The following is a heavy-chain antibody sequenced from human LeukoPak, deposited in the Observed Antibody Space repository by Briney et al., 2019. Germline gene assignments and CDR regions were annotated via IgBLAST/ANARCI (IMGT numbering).Heavy chain of an antibody. CDR2: INPNSGGT. J-gene: IGHJ5*02. CDR3: ARGSSSWDRGNWFDP. D-gene: IGHD6-13*01. Sequence: WASVKVSCKASGYTFTGYYMHWVRQAPGQGLEWMGWINPNSGGTNYAQKFQGRVTMTRDTSISTAYMELSRLRSGDTAVYYCARGSSSWDRGNWFDPWGQGTLVTVSS. CDR1: GYTFTGYY. V-gene: IGHV1-2*02.